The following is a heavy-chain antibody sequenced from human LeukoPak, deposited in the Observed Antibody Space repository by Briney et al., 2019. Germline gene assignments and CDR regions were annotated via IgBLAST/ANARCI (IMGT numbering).Heavy chain of an antibody. CDR1: GGSLSRYY. D-gene: IGHD3-10*01. CDR2: IYYSGST. CDR3: ARYRHYGSGSYYEALDY. V-gene: IGHV4-59*01. J-gene: IGHJ4*02. Sequence: SETLSLTCTVSGGSLSRYYWSWIRQPPGKGLEWIGYIYYSGSTNYNPSLKSRVTISADTSKNRFSLKLSSVTAAGTAVYYCARYRHYGSGSYYEALDYWGQGTLVTVSS.